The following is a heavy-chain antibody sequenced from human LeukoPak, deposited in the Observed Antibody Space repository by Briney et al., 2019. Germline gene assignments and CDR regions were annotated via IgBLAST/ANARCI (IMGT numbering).Heavy chain of an antibody. D-gene: IGHD2-15*01. CDR1: GGSISSGSYY. V-gene: IGHV4-61*02. CDR3: ARVSVEVVAATYDRVAFDI. J-gene: IGHJ4*02. CDR2: IYTSGST. Sequence: SQTLSLTSTVSGGSISSGSYYWSWIRQPAGKGLEWIGRIYTSGSTNYNPSLKSRVTISVDTSKNQFSLKLSSVTAADTAVYYCARVSVEVVAATYDRVAFDIWGQGTLVTVSS.